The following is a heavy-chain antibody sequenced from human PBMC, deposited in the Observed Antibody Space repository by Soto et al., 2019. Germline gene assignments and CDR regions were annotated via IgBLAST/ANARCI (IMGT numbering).Heavy chain of an antibody. CDR2: ISAYNGNT. D-gene: IGHD6-19*01. CDR3: ARDRAIAVAGTHFDY. Sequence: ASVKVACKASGYTFPSDGISWVRQAPGQGLEWMGWISAYNGNTNYAQKLQGRVTMTTDTSTSTAYMELRSLRPDDTAVYYCARDRAIAVAGTHFDYWGQGTLVTVSS. V-gene: IGHV1-18*01. J-gene: IGHJ4*02. CDR1: GYTFPSDG.